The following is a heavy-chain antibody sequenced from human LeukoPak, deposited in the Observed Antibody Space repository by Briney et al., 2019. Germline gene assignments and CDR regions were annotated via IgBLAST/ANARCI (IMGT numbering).Heavy chain of an antibody. Sequence: GGSLRLSCAASGFTFSSYGMSWVRQAPGKGLEWVSAISGSGGSTYYADFVKGRFAISRDNSKNTLYLQMNSLRAEDTAVYYCARGEIVVVPAATPNDAFDIWGQGTMVTVSS. J-gene: IGHJ3*02. CDR1: GFTFSSYG. CDR2: ISGSGGST. V-gene: IGHV3-23*01. CDR3: ARGEIVVVPAATPNDAFDI. D-gene: IGHD2-2*01.